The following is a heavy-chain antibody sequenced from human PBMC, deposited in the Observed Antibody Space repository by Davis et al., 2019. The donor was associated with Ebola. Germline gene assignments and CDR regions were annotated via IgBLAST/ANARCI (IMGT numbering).Heavy chain of an antibody. D-gene: IGHD1-26*01. CDR1: GFTFSDSA. V-gene: IGHV3-73*01. J-gene: IGHJ4*02. CDR2: IRSKPNNYAT. Sequence: GESLKISCAASGFTFSDSAIHWVRQASGKGLEWVGRIRSKPNNYATAYGESVKGRFTISRDDSKNTAYLQMGSLKTEDTAVYFCTRWEVRRSYYFDYWGQGTLVTVSS. CDR3: TRWEVRRSYYFDY.